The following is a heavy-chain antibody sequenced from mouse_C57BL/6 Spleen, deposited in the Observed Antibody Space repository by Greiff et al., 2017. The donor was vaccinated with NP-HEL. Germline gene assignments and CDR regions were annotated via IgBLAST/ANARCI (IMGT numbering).Heavy chain of an antibody. J-gene: IGHJ4*01. CDR1: GYTFTDYY. CDR2: IFPGRGST. Sequence: VQLQQSGPELVKPGASVKISCKASGYTFTDYYINWVKLRPGPGLAWIGWIFPGRGSTYYNEKFKGKATLTVDKSSSTAYMLLSSLTSEDSAVYFCARRAVVARYYYAMDYWGQGTSVTVSS. D-gene: IGHD1-1*01. CDR3: ARRAVVARYYYAMDY. V-gene: IGHV1-75*01.